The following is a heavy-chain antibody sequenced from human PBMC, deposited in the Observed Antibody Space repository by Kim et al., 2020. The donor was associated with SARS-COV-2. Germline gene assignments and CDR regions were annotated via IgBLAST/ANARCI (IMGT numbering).Heavy chain of an antibody. CDR2: INHSGST. V-gene: IGHV4-34*01. D-gene: IGHD3-22*01. J-gene: IGHJ6*04. CDR3: ARGVRGTMIVVVITPYYYYGMDV. Sequence: SETLSLTCAVYGGSFSGYYWSWIRQPPGKGLEWIGAINHSGSTNYNPSLKSGVTISVDTSNNQFSLMLSSVTAADAAVYYCARGVRGTMIVVVITPYYYYGMDVWGEGTTVTVSS. CDR1: GGSFSGYY.